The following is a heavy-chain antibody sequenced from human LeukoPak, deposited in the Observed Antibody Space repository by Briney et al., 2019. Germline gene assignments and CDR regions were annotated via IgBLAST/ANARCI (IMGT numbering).Heavy chain of an antibody. CDR1: GGSISSGDYY. D-gene: IGHD3-22*01. J-gene: IGHJ3*02. CDR3: ARDLSFQSSGYYYYGAFDI. V-gene: IGHV4-30-4*01. CDR2: IYYSGST. Sequence: SETLSLTCTVSGGSISSGDYYWSWIRQPPGKGLEWIGYIYYSGSTYYNPSLKSRVTISVDTSKNQFSLKLSSVTAADTAVYYCARDLSFQSSGYYYYGAFDIWGQGTMVTVSS.